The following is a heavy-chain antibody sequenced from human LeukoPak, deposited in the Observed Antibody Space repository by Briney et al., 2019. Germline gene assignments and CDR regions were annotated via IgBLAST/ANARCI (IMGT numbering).Heavy chain of an antibody. CDR3: ARDLYTSRNYYMDV. Sequence: GGSLRLSCAASGFTFSSYWMHWVRQAPGKGLVWVSRINTDGSSTSYADSVKGRFTISRDNAKNTLYLQMNSLRAEDTAAYYCARDLYTSRNYYMDVWGKGTTVTVSS. CDR1: GFTFSSYW. J-gene: IGHJ6*03. V-gene: IGHV3-74*01. D-gene: IGHD3-16*01. CDR2: INTDGSST.